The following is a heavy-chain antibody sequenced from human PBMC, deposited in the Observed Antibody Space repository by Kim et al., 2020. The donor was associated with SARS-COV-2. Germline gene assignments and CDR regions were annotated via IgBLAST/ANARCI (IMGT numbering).Heavy chain of an antibody. J-gene: IGHJ4*02. CDR3: ARHKGYGGSFDY. V-gene: IGHV4-59*08. Sequence: NCSPSLKGRVTISVDTSKKQFSLKLSSVTAADTAVYYWARHKGYGGSFDYWGQGTLVTVSS. D-gene: IGHD2-15*01.